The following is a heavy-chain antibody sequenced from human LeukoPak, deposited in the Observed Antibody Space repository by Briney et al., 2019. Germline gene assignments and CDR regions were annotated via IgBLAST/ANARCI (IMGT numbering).Heavy chain of an antibody. D-gene: IGHD2-2*01. V-gene: IGHV3-7*05. CDR3: ARVGNTSWTTLDY. J-gene: IGHJ4*02. CDR2: IKEDGSEE. CDR1: GFTFRTYW. Sequence: PGGSLRLSCAASGFTFRTYWMIWVRQAPGKGLEWVANIKEDGSEEYYVDSVKGRFTISRDNTKNTLYLQMNSLRAEDTAVYYCARVGNTSWTTLDYWGQGALVTVSS.